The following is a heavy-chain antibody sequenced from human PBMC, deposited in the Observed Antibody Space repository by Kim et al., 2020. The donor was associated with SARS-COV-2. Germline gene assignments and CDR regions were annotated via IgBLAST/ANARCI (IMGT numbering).Heavy chain of an antibody. J-gene: IGHJ4*02. D-gene: IGHD1-26*01. V-gene: IGHV4-34*01. CDR3: ARGGRATVFYY. Sequence: SYHPAPSSRVSISVDTSKSQFSLKLNSVTAADTAVYYCARGGRATVFYYWGQGTLVTVSS.